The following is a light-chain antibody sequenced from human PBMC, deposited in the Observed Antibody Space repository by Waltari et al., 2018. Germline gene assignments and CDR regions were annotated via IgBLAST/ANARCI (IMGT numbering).Light chain of an antibody. J-gene: IGLJ3*02. V-gene: IGLV2-14*03. CDR1: RSDIGAFKS. CDR2: TVS. Sequence: QSAVTQPVSVSGPPGQSITLSCAGSRSDIGAFKSVSWYQQHPGDAPKVIIDTVSERASGVSNRFSGSKSGNTASLTISGLQTEDEADYYCAAWDGSLRVFGGGTKVTVL. CDR3: AAWDGSLRV.